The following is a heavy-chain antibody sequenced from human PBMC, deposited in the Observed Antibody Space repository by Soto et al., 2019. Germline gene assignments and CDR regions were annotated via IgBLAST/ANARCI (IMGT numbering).Heavy chain of an antibody. CDR3: ARDPPTGTTLDWADS. J-gene: IGHJ4*02. Sequence: EVQLVESGGGLVKPGGSLRLSCAASGFSFSSDSMGWVRQAPGKCLEWVSSISSSGSFMNYADSVKGRFTISRDNAKNSLYLQMSGLKDEDTAVYYCARDPPTGTTLDWADSWGQGTLVTVSS. V-gene: IGHV3-21*01. D-gene: IGHD1-7*01. CDR2: ISSSGSFM. CDR1: GFSFSSDS.